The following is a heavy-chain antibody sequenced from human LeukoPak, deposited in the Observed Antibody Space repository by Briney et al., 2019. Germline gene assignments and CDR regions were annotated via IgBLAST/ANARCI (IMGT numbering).Heavy chain of an antibody. D-gene: IGHD4-23*01. V-gene: IGHV3-23*01. Sequence: LAGGSLRLSCAASGFTFSSYAMSWVRQAPGKGLEWVSAISGSGGSTYYADSVKGRFTISRDNSKNTLYLQMNSLRAEDTAVYYCARKTVVGSYFDYWGQGTPVTVSS. CDR1: GFTFSSYA. CDR2: ISGSGGST. CDR3: ARKTVVGSYFDY. J-gene: IGHJ4*02.